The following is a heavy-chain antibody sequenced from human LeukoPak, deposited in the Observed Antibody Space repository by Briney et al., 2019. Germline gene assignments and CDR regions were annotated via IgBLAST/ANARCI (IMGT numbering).Heavy chain of an antibody. CDR1: GYTFTRYA. CDR2: INTNTGNP. V-gene: IGHV7-4-1*02. Sequence: ASVKVSCKASGYTFTRYAMNWVRQAPGQGLEWMGWINTNTGNPTYAQGFTGRFVFSLDTSVSTAYLQISSLKAEDTAVYYCARDHCSSTSCYGYYFDNWGQGTLVTVSS. D-gene: IGHD2-2*01. CDR3: ARDHCSSTSCYGYYFDN. J-gene: IGHJ4*02.